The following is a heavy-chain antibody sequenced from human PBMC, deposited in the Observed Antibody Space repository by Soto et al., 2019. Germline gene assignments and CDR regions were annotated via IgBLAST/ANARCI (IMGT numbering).Heavy chain of an antibody. Sequence: EVQLVESGGGLVKPGGSLRLSCAASGFTFSSYSMNWVRQAPGKGLEWVSSISSSRGYTSYEDSVKGRFTISRDNAKNSLYLQMDSLRAEDTAVYYCARGRSLNTNMDYWGQGALVTVSS. D-gene: IGHD2-15*01. CDR1: GFTFSSYS. J-gene: IGHJ4*02. V-gene: IGHV3-21*01. CDR3: ARGRSLNTNMDY. CDR2: ISSSRGYT.